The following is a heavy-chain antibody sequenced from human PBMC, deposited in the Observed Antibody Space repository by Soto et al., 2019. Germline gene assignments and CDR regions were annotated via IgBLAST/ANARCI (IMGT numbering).Heavy chain of an antibody. CDR1: GYTFTRYA. Sequence: ASVKVSCKASGYTFTRYAMHWVRQAPGQRLEWMGWINSGKGNTKYSEKFQGRVTITSDTSASTAYMDLSSLRSEDTAMYYCARAGDDCSAANCYVIDYWGQGTLVTVSS. CDR2: INSGKGNT. V-gene: IGHV1-3*04. J-gene: IGHJ4*02. CDR3: ARAGDDCSAANCYVIDY. D-gene: IGHD2-2*01.